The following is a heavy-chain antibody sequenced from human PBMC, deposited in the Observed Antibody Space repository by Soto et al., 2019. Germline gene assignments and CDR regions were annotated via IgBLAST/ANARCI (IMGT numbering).Heavy chain of an antibody. CDR1: GYTFTSYA. J-gene: IGHJ4*02. Sequence: SVKVSCKASGYTFTSYAMHWVRQAPGQRLEWMGWINAGNGNTKYSQKFQGRVTITRDTSASTAYMELSSLRSEDTAVYYCARVPVTTGGRYFDYWGQGTLVTVSS. CDR3: ARVPVTTGGRYFDY. V-gene: IGHV1-3*01. D-gene: IGHD4-17*01. CDR2: INAGNGNT.